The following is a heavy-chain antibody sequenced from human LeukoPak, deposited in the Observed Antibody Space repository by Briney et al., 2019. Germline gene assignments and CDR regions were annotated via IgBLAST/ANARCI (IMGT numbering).Heavy chain of an antibody. CDR3: ASLPVDTAMVR. CDR2: IYYSGST. V-gene: IGHV4-59*01. Sequence: SETLSLTCTVSGGSISSYYWSWIRQPPGKGLEWIGYIYYSGSTNYNPSLKSRVTISVDTSKNQFSLKLSSVTAADTAVYYCASLPVDTAMVRWGQGTLVTVSS. J-gene: IGHJ4*02. CDR1: GGSISSYY. D-gene: IGHD5-18*01.